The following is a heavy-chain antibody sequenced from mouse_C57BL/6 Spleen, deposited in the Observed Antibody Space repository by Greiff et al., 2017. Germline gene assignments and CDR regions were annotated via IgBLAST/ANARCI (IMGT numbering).Heavy chain of an antibody. J-gene: IGHJ3*01. CDR3: ASSELGSWFAY. Sequence: EVMLVESGGGLVQPGGSLSLSCAASGFTFTDYYMSWVRQPPGKALEWLGFIRNKANGYTTEYSASVKGRFTISRDNSQSILYLQMNALRAEDSATYYCASSELGSWFAYWGQGTLVTVSA. D-gene: IGHD4-1*01. V-gene: IGHV7-3*01. CDR1: GFTFTDYY. CDR2: IRNKANGYTT.